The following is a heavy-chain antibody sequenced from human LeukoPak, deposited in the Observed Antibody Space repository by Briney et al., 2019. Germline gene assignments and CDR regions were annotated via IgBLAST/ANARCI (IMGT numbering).Heavy chain of an antibody. D-gene: IGHD3-22*01. CDR3: ARGSNRSGYYYSFDY. CDR1: GFTFSSYS. J-gene: IGHJ4*01. CDR2: ITSDGSST. Sequence: GGSLRLSCAASGFTFSSYSMNWVRQAPGKGLVWVSRITSDGSSTSYADSVKGRFTISRDNAKNTLYLQMNSLGAGDTDVYYCARGSNRSGYYYSFDYWGHGTLVTVSS. V-gene: IGHV3-74*01.